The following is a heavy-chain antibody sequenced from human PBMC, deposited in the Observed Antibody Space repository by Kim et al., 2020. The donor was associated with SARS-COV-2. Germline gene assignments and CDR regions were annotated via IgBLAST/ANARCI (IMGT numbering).Heavy chain of an antibody. D-gene: IGHD3-3*01. V-gene: IGHV4-34*01. CDR3: ARGSVWSGYPYFDY. Sequence: SETLSLTCAVYGGSFSGYYWSWIRQPPGKGLEWIGEINHSGSTNYNPSLKSRVTISVDTSKNQFSLKLRSVTAADTAVSSCARGSVWSGYPYFDYWGQGT. CDR2: INHSGST. J-gene: IGHJ4*02. CDR1: GGSFSGYY.